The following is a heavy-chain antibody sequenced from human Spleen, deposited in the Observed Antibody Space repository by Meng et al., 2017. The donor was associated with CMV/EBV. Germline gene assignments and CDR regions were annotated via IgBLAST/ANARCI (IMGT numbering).Heavy chain of an antibody. Sequence: ASVKVSCKASGYTFTSYGITWVRQAPGQGLEWMGWIGAYNGDTNYAQKFQGRVTMTRDTSISTAYMELSRLRSDDTAVYYCARESDSSGQYAFDIWGQGTMVTVSS. CDR2: IGAYNGDT. J-gene: IGHJ3*02. CDR1: GYTFTSYG. CDR3: ARESDSSGQYAFDI. V-gene: IGHV1-18*01. D-gene: IGHD3-22*01.